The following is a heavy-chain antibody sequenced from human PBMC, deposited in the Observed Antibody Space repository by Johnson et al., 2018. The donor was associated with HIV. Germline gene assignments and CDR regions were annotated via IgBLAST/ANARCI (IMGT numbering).Heavy chain of an antibody. J-gene: IGHJ3*01. Sequence: VQLVESGGKLIQPGGSLRLSCAASEFTVSSNYMSWVRQAPGKGLEWVSIIYSGGSTYYADSVKGRFTISRDNSKNTLYLQINSLRAEDTAVYYCARAKLGGVFDLWGQGTMVTVSS. CDR1: EFTVSSNY. D-gene: IGHD2-8*02. V-gene: IGHV3-53*01. CDR3: ARAKLGGVFDL. CDR2: IYSGGST.